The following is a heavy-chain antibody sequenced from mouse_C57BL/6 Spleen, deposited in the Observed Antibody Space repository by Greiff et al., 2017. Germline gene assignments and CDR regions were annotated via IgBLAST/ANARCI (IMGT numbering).Heavy chain of an antibody. CDR1: GYTFTDYY. Sequence: VQLQQSGPELVKPGASVKISCKASGYTFTDYYLNGVKQSHGKSLEWIGDINPNNGGTSYNQKFKGKATLTLDKSSSTAYMELRSLTSEDSAVYYCARTFPYSDYFDYWGQGTTLTVSS. D-gene: IGHD2-10*01. CDR2: INPNNGGT. CDR3: ARTFPYSDYFDY. J-gene: IGHJ2*01. V-gene: IGHV1-26*01.